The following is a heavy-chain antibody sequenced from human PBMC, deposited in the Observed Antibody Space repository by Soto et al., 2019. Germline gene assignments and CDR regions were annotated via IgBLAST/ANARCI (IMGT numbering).Heavy chain of an antibody. V-gene: IGHV1-2*02. CDR3: ARDALWAARPTLGGWFDP. Sequence: QVQLVQSGAEVKKPGASVKVSCKASGYTFTGYYMHWVRQAPGQGLEWMGWINPNSGGTNYAQKFQGRVTMTRDTSNSTAYMELSRLRSDDTAVYYCARDALWAARPTLGGWFDPWGQGTLVTVSS. J-gene: IGHJ5*02. CDR2: INPNSGGT. CDR1: GYTFTGYY. D-gene: IGHD6-6*01.